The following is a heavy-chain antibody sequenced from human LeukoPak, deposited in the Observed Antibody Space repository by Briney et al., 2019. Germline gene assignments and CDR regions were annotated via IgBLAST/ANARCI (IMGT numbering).Heavy chain of an antibody. D-gene: IGHD3-22*01. CDR2: IHHTGNT. Sequence: SETLSLTCTVSGSSITTYTHWGWIRQSPGKGLEWIASIHHTGNTYYNPSLESRVTISIDTSKNQFSLEVRSVTAADTAFYFCANSKSNYEAVSWGPGTLVTVSS. V-gene: IGHV4-38-2*02. J-gene: IGHJ5*02. CDR3: ANSKSNYEAVS. CDR1: GSSITTYTH.